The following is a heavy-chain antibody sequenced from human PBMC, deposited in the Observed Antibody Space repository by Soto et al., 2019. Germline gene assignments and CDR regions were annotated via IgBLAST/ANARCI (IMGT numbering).Heavy chain of an antibody. CDR3: AKDLNRLQGDYGYYYYYGMDV. CDR2: ISGSGGST. J-gene: IGHJ6*02. CDR1: GFTFSSYA. Sequence: EVQLLESGGGLVQPGGSLRLSCAASGFTFSSYAMSWVRQAPGKGLKWVSAISGSGGSTYYADSVKGRFTISRDNSKNTLYLQMTSLRAEDTAVYYCAKDLNRLQGDYGYYYYYGMDVWGQGTTVTVSS. D-gene: IGHD4-17*01. V-gene: IGHV3-23*01.